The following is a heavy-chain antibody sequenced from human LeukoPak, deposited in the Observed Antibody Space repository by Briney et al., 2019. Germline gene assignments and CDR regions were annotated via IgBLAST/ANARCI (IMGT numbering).Heavy chain of an antibody. CDR2: INPNSGGT. D-gene: IGHD6-13*01. J-gene: IGHJ4*02. CDR3: GTLAAAGTSFDY. Sequence: ASVTLSCTASGYTFTGYYIHWVRQAPGQGLEWMGWINPNSGGTNYAQKFQGRVTMTRDTSISTAYMELSRLRSDDTAVYYCGTLAAAGTSFDYWGQGTLVTVSS. V-gene: IGHV1-2*02. CDR1: GYTFTGYY.